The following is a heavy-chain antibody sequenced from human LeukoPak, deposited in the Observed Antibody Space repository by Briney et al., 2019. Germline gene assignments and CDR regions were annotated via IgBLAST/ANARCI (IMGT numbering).Heavy chain of an antibody. V-gene: IGHV1-18*01. Sequence: GASVKVSCKASGYTFTTYSISWVRQAPGQGLEWMGWISAYNGKTNFAQKFQGRITMTTDTSTSTAYMELRSLRSDDTAVYYCARGGDGSGSLGQFDYWGQGTLVTVSS. CDR2: ISAYNGKT. CDR1: GYTFTTYS. CDR3: ARGGDGSGSLGQFDY. J-gene: IGHJ4*02. D-gene: IGHD3-10*01.